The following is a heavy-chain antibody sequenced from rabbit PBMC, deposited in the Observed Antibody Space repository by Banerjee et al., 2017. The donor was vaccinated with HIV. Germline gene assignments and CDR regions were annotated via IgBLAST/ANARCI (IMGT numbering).Heavy chain of an antibody. CDR1: GFSFSSSYW. CDR2: IYTGSSGST. Sequence: EESGGGLVQPEGSLTLTCTASGFSFSSSYWIYWVRQAPGKGLEWIAYIYTGSSGSTYYASWAKGRFTSSKTSSTTVTLQMTSLTAADTATYFCTRGDLWGPGTLVTVS. V-gene: IGHV1S45*01. J-gene: IGHJ4*01. CDR3: TRGDL.